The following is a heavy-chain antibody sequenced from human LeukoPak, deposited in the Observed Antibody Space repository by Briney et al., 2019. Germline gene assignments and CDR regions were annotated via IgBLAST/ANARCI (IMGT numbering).Heavy chain of an antibody. CDR2: ITTSSSEI. D-gene: IGHD1-26*01. V-gene: IGHV3-48*02. J-gene: IGHJ4*02. Sequence: GGSLRLSCAASGFTFSSYNMNWVRQPPGKGLEWISYITTSSSEIYYADSVKGRFTISRDNAKNSLHLQMYSLRDEDTAVYYCVRRVVGAMPFDYWGQGTLVTVSS. CDR1: GFTFSSYN. CDR3: VRRVVGAMPFDY.